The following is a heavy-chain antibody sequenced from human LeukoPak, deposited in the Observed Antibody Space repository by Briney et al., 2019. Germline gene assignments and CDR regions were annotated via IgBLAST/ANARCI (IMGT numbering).Heavy chain of an antibody. CDR3: ARDRVQLWPDAFDI. CDR2: MNPNSGNT. J-gene: IGHJ3*02. V-gene: IGHV1-8*01. Sequence: GASVKVSCKASGYTFTSYDINWVRQATGQGLEWMGWMNPNSGNTGYAQKFQGRVTMTRNTSISTAYMELSSLRSEDTAVYYCARDRVQLWPDAFDIWGQGTMVTVSS. CDR1: GYTFTSYD. D-gene: IGHD5-18*01.